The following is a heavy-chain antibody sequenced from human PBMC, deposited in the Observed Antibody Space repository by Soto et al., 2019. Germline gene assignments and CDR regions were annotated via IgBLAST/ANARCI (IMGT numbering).Heavy chain of an antibody. D-gene: IGHD6-13*01. CDR2: IWYDGSNK. Sequence: GGSLRLSCAASGFTFSSYGMHWVRQAPGKGLEWVAVIWYDGSNKYYADSVKGRFTISRDNSKNTLYLQMNSLRAEDTAVYYCARDASSIAAAGSPQDYWGQGTXVTVSS. CDR1: GFTFSSYG. V-gene: IGHV3-33*01. CDR3: ARDASSIAAAGSPQDY. J-gene: IGHJ4*02.